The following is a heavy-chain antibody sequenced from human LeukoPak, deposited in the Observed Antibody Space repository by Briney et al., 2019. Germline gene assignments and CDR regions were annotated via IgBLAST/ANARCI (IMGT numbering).Heavy chain of an antibody. Sequence: ASGTVSFTASGYTFTSYGISWVRQAPGQGLEWMGWISAYNGNTNYAQKLQGRVTMTTDTSTSTAYMELRSLRSDDTAVYYCARVPSKQFSSPHYYYYMDVWGKGTTVTVSS. V-gene: IGHV1-18*01. CDR3: ARVPSKQFSSPHYYYYMDV. J-gene: IGHJ6*03. D-gene: IGHD6-6*01. CDR2: ISAYNGNT. CDR1: GYTFTSYG.